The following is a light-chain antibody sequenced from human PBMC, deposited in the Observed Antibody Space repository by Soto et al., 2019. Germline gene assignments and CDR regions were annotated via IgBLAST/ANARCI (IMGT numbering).Light chain of an antibody. CDR1: RSFASSY. V-gene: IGKV3-20*01. J-gene: IGKJ2*01. CDR3: HHYDSSPPYT. CDR2: AAS. Sequence: EIVLTQSPATLSSSPGERATLSCRASRSFASSYLAWYQHKPGQAPRLLIYAASSRATGIPDRSIGSGSGTGFTLTISRLEPDDSAVYYCHHYDSSPPYTFGQGTKVDIK.